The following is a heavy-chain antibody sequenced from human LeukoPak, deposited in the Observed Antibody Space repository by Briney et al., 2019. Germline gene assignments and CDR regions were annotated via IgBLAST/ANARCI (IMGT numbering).Heavy chain of an antibody. CDR3: ARFAYHTDSFPGHY. V-gene: IGHV5-51*01. J-gene: IGHJ4*02. D-gene: IGHD2-21*01. CDR2: IYPGDSDT. CDR1: GYSFTSYW. Sequence: GESLRISCKGSGYSFTSYWIGWVRQMPGKGLEWMGIIYPGDSDTRYSPSFQGQISISADKSISTAYLQWSSLKASDTAMYYCARFAYHTDSFPGHYWGQGTLVTVSS.